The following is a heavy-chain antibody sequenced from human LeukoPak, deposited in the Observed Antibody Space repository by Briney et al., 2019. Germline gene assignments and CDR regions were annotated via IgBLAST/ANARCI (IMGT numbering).Heavy chain of an antibody. D-gene: IGHD6-13*01. J-gene: IGHJ4*02. CDR2: ISSNGGST. CDR1: GFTFSSYA. V-gene: IGHV3-64*01. Sequence: PGGSLRLSCAASGFTFSSYAMHWVRQAPGKGLEYVSAISSNGGSTYYANSVKGRFTISRDNSKNTLYLQMGSLRAEDMAVYYCARDSSSWYVYFDYWGQGTLVTVSS. CDR3: ARDSSSWYVYFDY.